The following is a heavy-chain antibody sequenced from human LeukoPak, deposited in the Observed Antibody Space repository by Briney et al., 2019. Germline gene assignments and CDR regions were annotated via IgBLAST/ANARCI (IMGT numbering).Heavy chain of an antibody. CDR3: AKREQENPGVDYMDV. CDR1: GFTFSSYA. J-gene: IGHJ6*03. D-gene: IGHD1/OR15-1a*01. V-gene: IGHV3-23*01. Sequence: PGGSLRLSCAASGFTFSSYAMSWVRQAPGKGLEWVSAISGSGGSTYYADSVKGRFTISRDNSKNTLYPQMNSLRAEDTAVYYCAKREQENPGVDYMDVWGKGTTVTVSS. CDR2: ISGSGGST.